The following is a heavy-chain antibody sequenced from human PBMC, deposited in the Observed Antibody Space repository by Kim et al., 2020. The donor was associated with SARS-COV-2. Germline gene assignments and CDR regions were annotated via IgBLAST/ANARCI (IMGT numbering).Heavy chain of an antibody. CDR2: ISYDGSNK. V-gene: IGHV3-33*05. Sequence: GGSLRLSCAASGFTFSSYGMHWVRQAPGKGLEWVAVISYDGSNKYYADSVKGRFTISRDNSKNTLYLQMNSLRAEDTAVYYCARDHLPAPSIQLWAIYY. D-gene: IGHD5-18*01. CDR3: ARDHLPAPSIQLWAIYY. CDR1: GFTFSSYG. J-gene: IGHJ6*01.